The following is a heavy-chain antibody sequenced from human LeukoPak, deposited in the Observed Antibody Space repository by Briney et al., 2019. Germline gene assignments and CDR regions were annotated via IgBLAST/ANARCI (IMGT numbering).Heavy chain of an antibody. V-gene: IGHV3-23*01. Sequence: PGGSLRLSCAASGFTFSSYAMSWVRQAPGKGLEWVSAISGSGGSTYYADSVKGRFTISRDNAKNSLYLQMNSLRAEDTAVYYCARERWLQPDYWGQGTLVTVSS. CDR3: ARERWLQPDY. CDR2: ISGSGGST. D-gene: IGHD5-24*01. J-gene: IGHJ4*02. CDR1: GFTFSSYA.